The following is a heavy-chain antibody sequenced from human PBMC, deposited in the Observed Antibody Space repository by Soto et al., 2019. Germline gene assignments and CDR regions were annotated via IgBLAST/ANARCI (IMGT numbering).Heavy chain of an antibody. Sequence: PGGSLRLSCAASGFTFSNAWMNWVRQAPGKGLEWVGRIKSKTDGGTTDYAAPVKGRFTISRDDSKNTLYLQMNSLKTEDTAVYYCTGDSSGYYPGRTYYYYYGMDVWGQGTTVTVSS. V-gene: IGHV3-15*07. D-gene: IGHD3-22*01. J-gene: IGHJ6*02. CDR2: IKSKTDGGTT. CDR1: GFTFSNAW. CDR3: TGDSSGYYPGRTYYYYYGMDV.